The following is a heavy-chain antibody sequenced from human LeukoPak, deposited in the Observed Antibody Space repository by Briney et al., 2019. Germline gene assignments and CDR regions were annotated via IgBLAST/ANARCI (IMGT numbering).Heavy chain of an antibody. J-gene: IGHJ3*02. Sequence: PSETLSLTCTVSGGSISSSSYYWGWIRQPPGKGLEWIGSIYYSGSTYYNPSLKSRVTISVDTSKNQFSLKLSSVTAADTAVYYCASWGFGVVIIADAFDIWGQGTMVTVSS. D-gene: IGHD3-3*01. CDR3: ASWGFGVVIIADAFDI. V-gene: IGHV4-39*01. CDR2: IYYSGST. CDR1: GGSISSSSYY.